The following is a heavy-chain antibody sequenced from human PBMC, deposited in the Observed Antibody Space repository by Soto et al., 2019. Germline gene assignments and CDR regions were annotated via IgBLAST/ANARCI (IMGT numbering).Heavy chain of an antibody. CDR2: IYYSGST. J-gene: IGHJ5*02. CDR1: GGSISSYY. D-gene: IGHD7-27*01. V-gene: IGHV4-59*01. Sequence: LSLTCTVSGGSISSYYWSWIRQPPGKGLEWIGYIYYSGSTNYNPSLKSRVTISVDTSKNQFSLKLSSVTVADTAVYYCARAPAGGPLGHWFDPWGQGTLVTVSS. CDR3: ARAPAGGPLGHWFDP.